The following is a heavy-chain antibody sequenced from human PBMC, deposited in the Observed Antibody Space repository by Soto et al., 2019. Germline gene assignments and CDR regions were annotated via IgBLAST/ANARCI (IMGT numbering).Heavy chain of an antibody. Sequence: QVQLQESGPGLVKPSETLSLTCTVSGGSISSYYWSWIRQPPGKGLEWIGYIYYSGSTNYNPSLKCRVTISVDTSKNQFSLKLSSVTAADTAVYYCAREISSSLPYFDYWGQGTLVTVSS. D-gene: IGHD6-6*01. J-gene: IGHJ4*02. CDR2: IYYSGST. CDR3: AREISSSLPYFDY. V-gene: IGHV4-59*01. CDR1: GGSISSYY.